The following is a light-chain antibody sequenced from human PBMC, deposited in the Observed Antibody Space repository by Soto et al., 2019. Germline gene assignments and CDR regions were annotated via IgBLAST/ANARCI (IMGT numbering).Light chain of an antibody. CDR1: NSNIGAGSD. CDR2: NND. V-gene: IGLV1-40*01. CDR3: QSYDSLSGFV. Sequence: QSVLTQPPSVSGALGQRVTISCTGSNSNIGAGSDVHWYQQLPGTAPKLLMSNNDNRPSGVPDRFSGSQSGTSASLAITGLQAEDEADYYCQSYDSLSGFVFGTGTKLTVL. J-gene: IGLJ1*01.